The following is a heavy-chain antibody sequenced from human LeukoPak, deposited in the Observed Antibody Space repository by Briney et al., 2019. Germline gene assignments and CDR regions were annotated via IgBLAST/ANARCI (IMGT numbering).Heavy chain of an antibody. V-gene: IGHV4-34*01. CDR3: ARGFRYCSSTSCSVNWFDP. J-gene: IGHJ5*02. Sequence: PSETLSLTCAVYGVSFSGYYWSWIRQPPGKGLEWLGEINHSGSTNYNPSLKSRVTISVDTSKNQFSLKLSSVTAADTAVYYCARGFRYCSSTSCSVNWFDPWGQGTLVTVSS. CDR1: GVSFSGYY. CDR2: INHSGST. D-gene: IGHD2-2*01.